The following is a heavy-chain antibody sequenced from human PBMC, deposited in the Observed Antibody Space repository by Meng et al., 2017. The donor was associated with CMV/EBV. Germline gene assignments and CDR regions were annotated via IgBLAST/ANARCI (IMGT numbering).Heavy chain of an antibody. J-gene: IGHJ4*02. CDR2: INPNSGGT. Sequence: VRMGQAGAELKKPGSVVKASCKASGYTFTGYYMHWVRQAPGQGLEWMGWINPNSGGTNYAQKFQGRVTMTRDTSISTAYMELSRLRSDDTAVYYCARHYDYDDYWGQGTLVTVSS. V-gene: IGHV1-2*02. D-gene: IGHD3-16*01. CDR1: GYTFTGYY. CDR3: ARHYDYDDY.